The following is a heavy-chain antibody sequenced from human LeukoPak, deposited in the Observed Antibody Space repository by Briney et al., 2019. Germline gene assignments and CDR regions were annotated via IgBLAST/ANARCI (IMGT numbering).Heavy chain of an antibody. CDR1: GYTFTGYY. D-gene: IGHD3-22*01. CDR3: ARDYYDSSGYPGVQYYYYMDV. Sequence: ASVKVSCKASGYTFTGYYMHWVRQAPGQGLEWMGWINPNSGGTNYAQKFQGRVTMTRETSISTAYMELSRLRSDDTAVYYCARDYYDSSGYPGVQYYYYMDVWGKGTTVTVSS. V-gene: IGHV1-2*02. CDR2: INPNSGGT. J-gene: IGHJ6*03.